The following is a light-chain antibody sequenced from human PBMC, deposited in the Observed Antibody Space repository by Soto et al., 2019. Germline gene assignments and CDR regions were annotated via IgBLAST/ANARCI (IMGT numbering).Light chain of an antibody. J-gene: IGKJ1*01. V-gene: IGKV3-20*01. Sequence: EIVLTQSPGTLSLSPGERATLSCRASQSVSSSYLAWYQQKPGQAPRLLIYGASSRATGIPDRFSGSGSGTDFTLTISRLEPEDFGVFFCQQYGTSPPTFGQGTKVDI. CDR2: GAS. CDR3: QQYGTSPPT. CDR1: QSVSSSY.